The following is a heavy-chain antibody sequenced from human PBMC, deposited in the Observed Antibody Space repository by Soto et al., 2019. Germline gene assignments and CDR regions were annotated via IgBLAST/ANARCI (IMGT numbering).Heavy chain of an antibody. CDR1: SGSISTYY. CDR2: IYYTGST. Sequence: SETLSLTCTVSSGSISTYYWSWIRQPPGKGLEWIGYIYYTGSTNYNPSLKTRVAISMDTSKNQFSLNLSSVTAADTAVYYCAGAPNWGYFEFWGLRTLVTVSS. D-gene: IGHD7-27*01. CDR3: AGAPNWGYFEF. V-gene: IGHV4-59*01. J-gene: IGHJ4*02.